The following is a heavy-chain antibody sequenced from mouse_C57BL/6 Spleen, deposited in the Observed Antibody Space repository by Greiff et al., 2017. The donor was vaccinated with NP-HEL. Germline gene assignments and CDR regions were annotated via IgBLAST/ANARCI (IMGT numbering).Heavy chain of an antibody. CDR2: ISYDGSN. CDR1: GYSITSGYY. J-gene: IGHJ2*01. D-gene: IGHD2-5*01. CDR3: AREDYYSNYDFDY. V-gene: IGHV3-6*01. Sequence: EVKLQESGPGLVKPSQSLSLTCSVTGYSITSGYYWNWIRQFPGNKLEWMGYISYDGSNNYNPSLKNRISITRDTSKNQFFLKLNSVTTEDTATYYCAREDYYSNYDFDYWGQGTTLTVSS.